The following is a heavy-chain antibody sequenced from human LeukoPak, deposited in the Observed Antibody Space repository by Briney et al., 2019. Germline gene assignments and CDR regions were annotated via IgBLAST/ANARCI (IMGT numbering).Heavy chain of an antibody. CDR2: IKQDGSEK. Sequence: PGGSLRLSCAAPGFTFSSYWMSWVRQAPGKGLEWVANIKQDGSEKYYVDSVKGRFTISRDNAKNSLYLQMNSLRAEDTAVYYCARVWGDYDILTGYLDYWGQGTLVTVSS. J-gene: IGHJ4*02. CDR1: GFTFSSYW. CDR3: ARVWGDYDILTGYLDY. D-gene: IGHD3-9*01. V-gene: IGHV3-7*01.